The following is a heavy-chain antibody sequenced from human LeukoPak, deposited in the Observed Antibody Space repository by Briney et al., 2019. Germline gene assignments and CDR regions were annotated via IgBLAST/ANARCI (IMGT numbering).Heavy chain of an antibody. Sequence: SETLSLTCAVYGGSFSGYYWSWIRQPPGKGLEWIGEMNHSGSTNYNPSLKSRVTISVDTSKNQFSLKLSSVTAADTAVYYCARGACSSTSCFGGWFDPWGQGTLVTVSS. J-gene: IGHJ5*02. CDR2: MNHSGST. V-gene: IGHV4-34*01. CDR3: ARGACSSTSCFGGWFDP. CDR1: GGSFSGYY. D-gene: IGHD2-2*01.